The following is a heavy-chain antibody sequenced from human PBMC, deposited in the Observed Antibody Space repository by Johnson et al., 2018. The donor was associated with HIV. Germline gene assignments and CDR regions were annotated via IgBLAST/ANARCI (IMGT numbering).Heavy chain of an antibody. V-gene: IGHV3-15*01. CDR2: IKSESDGGTT. D-gene: IGHD2-21*01. CDR1: GFTFSNAW. CDR3: STGYIVVVAGAMLLPLHDAFDI. Sequence: VQLVESGGGLVKPGGSLRLSCAASGFTFSNAWMNWVRQAPGKGLEWIGRIKSESDGGTTDYPTPVKGRFTISRDDSKNMLYLQMNSLKIEDTAVYYWSTGYIVVVAGAMLLPLHDAFDIWGQGTMVTVSS. J-gene: IGHJ3*02.